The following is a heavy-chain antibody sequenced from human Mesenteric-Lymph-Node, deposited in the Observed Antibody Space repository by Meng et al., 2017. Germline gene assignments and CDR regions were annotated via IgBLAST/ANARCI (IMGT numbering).Heavy chain of an antibody. CDR3: ATIDGGIPVDY. V-gene: IGHV3-48*03. CDR2: ISSTGGTI. CDR1: GLTFSSYE. D-gene: IGHD4-23*01. J-gene: IGHJ4*02. Sequence: GESLKISCAGSGLTFSSYEMNWVRQAPGKGLEWISYISSTGGTIYYADSVKGRFTISRDNAKKSLYLQMNSLRAEDTAVYYCATIDGGIPVDYWGQGTLVTVSS.